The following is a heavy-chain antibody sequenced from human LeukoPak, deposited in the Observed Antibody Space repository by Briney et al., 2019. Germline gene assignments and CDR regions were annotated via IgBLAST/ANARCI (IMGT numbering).Heavy chain of an antibody. D-gene: IGHD4-23*01. CDR2: INPNTGDT. J-gene: IGHJ5*02. CDR1: GYTFTAYY. V-gene: IGHV1-2*02. Sequence: ASVKVSCKASGYTFTAYYMHWVRQAPGQGFEWMGWINPNTGDTNYAQKFQGRVTMTRDTTISTAYMELSRLTSDDTAVYYCARDPLYGGNWFDPWGQGTLVTVSS. CDR3: ARDPLYGGNWFDP.